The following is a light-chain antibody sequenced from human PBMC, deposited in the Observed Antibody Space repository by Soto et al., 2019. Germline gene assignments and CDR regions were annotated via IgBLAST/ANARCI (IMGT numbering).Light chain of an antibody. Sequence: EIVLTQSPATLSLSTEERATLSCRASQSVSSYLAWYQQKPGQAPRLLIFDASNRATGIPARFSGSGSGTDFTLTISRLEPEDFAVYYCQQYGSSPPITSCQGTLPEVK. CDR2: DAS. J-gene: IGKJ5*01. CDR1: QSVSSY. CDR3: QQYGSSPPIT. V-gene: IGKV3-20*01.